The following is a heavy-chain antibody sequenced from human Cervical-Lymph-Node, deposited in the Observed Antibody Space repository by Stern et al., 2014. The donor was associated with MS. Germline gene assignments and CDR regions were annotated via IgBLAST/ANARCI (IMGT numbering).Heavy chain of an antibody. V-gene: IGHV1-2*06. Sequence: QVQLVQSGAEVKKPGASVKVSCKASGYTFTSQYLHWVRQAPGQGLEWMGRINPDSGATNYAQKFQGRVTLTRDTSITTAYMELNRLRSDDTAVYYCTKAEHDYWGQGTLVTVSS. CDR1: GYTFTSQY. D-gene: IGHD1-14*01. CDR3: TKAEHDY. CDR2: INPDSGAT. J-gene: IGHJ4*02.